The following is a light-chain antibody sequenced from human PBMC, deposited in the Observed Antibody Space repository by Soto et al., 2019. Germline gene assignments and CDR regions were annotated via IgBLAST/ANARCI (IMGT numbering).Light chain of an antibody. CDR1: QSVSSY. V-gene: IGKV3-11*01. Sequence: EIVLTQSPATLSLSPGERATLTCRASQSVSSYLAWYQQKPGQAPRLLIYDASNRATGIPARFSGSGSGTDFTLTISSLEPEDFAVYYFQQRSNWPTFGGGTKVEIK. CDR3: QQRSNWPT. CDR2: DAS. J-gene: IGKJ4*01.